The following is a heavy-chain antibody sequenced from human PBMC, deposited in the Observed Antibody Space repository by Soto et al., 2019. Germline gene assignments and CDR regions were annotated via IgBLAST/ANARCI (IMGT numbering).Heavy chain of an antibody. CDR3: ATAPRYTVAIGYDY. D-gene: IGHD5-12*01. CDR2: SDPEDGET. V-gene: IGHV1-24*01. Sequence: GSSVKDSCNVSGYTRTELSLHWVRQAPGKGLEWMGGSDPEDGETIYAQKFQGRVTMTEDTSTDTAYMELSSLRSEDTAVYYCATAPRYTVAIGYDYWGQGTLVTVYS. CDR1: GYTRTELS. J-gene: IGHJ4*02.